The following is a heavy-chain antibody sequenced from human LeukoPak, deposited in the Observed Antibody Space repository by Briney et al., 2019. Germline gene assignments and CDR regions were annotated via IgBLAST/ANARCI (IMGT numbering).Heavy chain of an antibody. J-gene: IGHJ4*02. CDR1: GFTFYDYA. Sequence: GRSLRLSCVASGFTFYDYAMHWVRQAPGKGLEWVSGISWNSGSICYADSVKGRFTISRDNAKNSLYLQMNTLRAEDTALYYCTKDISSSGYYYSDYWGQGTLVTVSS. V-gene: IGHV3-9*01. D-gene: IGHD3-22*01. CDR3: TKDISSSGYYYSDY. CDR2: ISWNSGSI.